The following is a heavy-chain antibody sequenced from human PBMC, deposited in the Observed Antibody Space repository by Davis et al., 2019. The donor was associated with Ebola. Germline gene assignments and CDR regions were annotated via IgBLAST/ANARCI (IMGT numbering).Heavy chain of an antibody. D-gene: IGHD3-22*01. J-gene: IGHJ3*01. CDR2: MYSGSRT. CDR3: ARGYDSSGYYGLGKAFDV. V-gene: IGHV3-53*01. CDR1: GFTISSNF. Sequence: GESLKISCSVSGFTISSNFMSWVRQTPGKGLECVSVMYSGSRTNYADSVKGRFTISRDNSKNTLYLQMNSLRVEDTAVYYCARGYDSSGYYGLGKAFDVWGQGTLVTVSS.